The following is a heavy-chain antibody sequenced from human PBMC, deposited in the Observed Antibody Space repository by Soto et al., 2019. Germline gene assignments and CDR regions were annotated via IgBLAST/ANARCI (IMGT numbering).Heavy chain of an antibody. Sequence: GGSLRLSCAASGFTFSSYAMSWVRQAPGKGLEWVSAISGSGGSTYYADSVKGRFTISRDNSKNTLYLQMNCLRAEDTAVYYCAKGRYCSSTSCYYYYYYYMDVWGKGTTVTVSS. CDR1: GFTFSSYA. D-gene: IGHD2-2*01. CDR3: AKGRYCSSTSCYYYYYYYMDV. V-gene: IGHV3-23*01. J-gene: IGHJ6*03. CDR2: ISGSGGST.